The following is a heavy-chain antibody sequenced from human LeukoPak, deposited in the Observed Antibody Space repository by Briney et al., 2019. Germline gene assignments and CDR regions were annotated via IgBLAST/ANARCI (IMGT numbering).Heavy chain of an antibody. Sequence: SGTVSLTCTVSGGSISSGSYYWSWIRQPAGKGLEWIGRIYTSGSTNYNPSLKSRVTISVETSKNQFSLKLSSVTAADTAVYYCARDRAAYCGGDCYPNWFDPWGQGTLVTVSS. J-gene: IGHJ5*02. CDR1: GGSISSGSYY. V-gene: IGHV4-61*02. CDR2: IYTSGST. CDR3: ARDRAAYCGGDCYPNWFDP. D-gene: IGHD2-21*02.